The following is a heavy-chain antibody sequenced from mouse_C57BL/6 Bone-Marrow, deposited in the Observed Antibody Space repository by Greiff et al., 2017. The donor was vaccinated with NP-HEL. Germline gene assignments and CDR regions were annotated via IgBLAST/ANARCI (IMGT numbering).Heavy chain of an antibody. CDR1: GFTFSSYG. J-gene: IGHJ2*01. V-gene: IGHV5-6*02. D-gene: IGHD1-1*01. CDR2: ISSGGSYT. CDR3: ASTVVAFDY. Sequence: DVKLVESGGDLVKPGGSLKLSCAASGFTFSSYGMSWVRQTPDKRLEWVATISSGGSYTYYPDSVKGRFTISRDNAKNTLYLQMSSLKSEDTAMYYCASTVVAFDYGGQGTTLTVSS.